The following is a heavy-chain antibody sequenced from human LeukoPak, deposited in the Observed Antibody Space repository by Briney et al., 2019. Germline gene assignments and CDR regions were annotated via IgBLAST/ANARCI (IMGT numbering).Heavy chain of an antibody. J-gene: IGHJ4*02. V-gene: IGHV4-61*01. D-gene: IGHD1-1*01. Sequence: SETLSLTCTVSGGSVSSGSYYWSWIRQPPGKGLEWIGYIYYSGSTNYNPSLKSRVTISVDTSKNQFSLKLSSVTAADTAVYYCARWGETTGATMNYWGQGTLVTVSS. CDR3: ARWGETTGATMNY. CDR1: GGSVSSGSYY. CDR2: IYYSGST.